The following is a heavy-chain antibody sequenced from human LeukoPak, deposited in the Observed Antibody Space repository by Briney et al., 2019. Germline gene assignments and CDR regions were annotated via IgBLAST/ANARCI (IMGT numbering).Heavy chain of an antibody. CDR1: GFTFSSYA. CDR3: ARGLRREYSGYDTFDY. D-gene: IGHD5-12*01. CDR2: ISYDGSNK. V-gene: IGHV3-30-3*01. J-gene: IGHJ4*02. Sequence: GGSLRLSCAASGFTFSSYAMHWVRQAPGKGLEWVAVISYDGSNKYYADSVKGRFTISRDNSKNTLYLQMSSLKSEDTAVYYCARGLRREYSGYDTFDYWGQGTLVTVSS.